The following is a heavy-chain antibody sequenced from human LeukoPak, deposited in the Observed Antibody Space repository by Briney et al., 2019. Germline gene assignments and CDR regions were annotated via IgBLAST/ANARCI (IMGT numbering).Heavy chain of an antibody. J-gene: IGHJ5*02. V-gene: IGHV1-46*01. D-gene: IGHD6-19*01. Sequence: ASVKVSCKASGYTFTSYYMHWVRQAPGQGLEWMGIINPSGGSTSYAQKFQGRVTMTRDTSTSTVYMELSSLRSEDTAVYYCAKGRVVAGSKSLTYHWLDPWGQGTLVTVSS. CDR2: INPSGGST. CDR3: AKGRVVAGSKSLTYHWLDP. CDR1: GYTFTSYY.